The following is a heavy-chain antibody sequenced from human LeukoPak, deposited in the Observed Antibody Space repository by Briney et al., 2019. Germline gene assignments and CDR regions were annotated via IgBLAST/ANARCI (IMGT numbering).Heavy chain of an antibody. CDR2: ISGSGGST. CDR3: AKDGGPDFRYYYYGMDV. Sequence: PGGSLRLSCAASGFTFSSYAMSWVRQAPGKGLEWVSAISGSGGSTYYADSVKGRFTISRDNAKNSLYLQMNRLRGEDTALYYCAKDGGPDFRYYYYGMDVWGQGTTVTVSS. V-gene: IGHV3-23*01. CDR1: GFTFSSYA. J-gene: IGHJ6*02. D-gene: IGHD3-16*01.